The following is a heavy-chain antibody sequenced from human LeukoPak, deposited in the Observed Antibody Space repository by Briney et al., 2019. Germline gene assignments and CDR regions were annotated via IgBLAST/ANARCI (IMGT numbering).Heavy chain of an antibody. CDR1: GFTFSSYA. CDR2: ISGSGRTT. D-gene: IGHD3-10*02. CDR3: AELGITMIGGV. J-gene: IGHJ6*04. Sequence: GGSLRLSCAASGFTFSSYAMSWVRQAPGKGLEWVSGISGSGRTTYYADSVKGRFTISRDNSKNTLYLQMNSLRAEDTAVYYCAELGITMIGGVWGKGTTVTISS. V-gene: IGHV3-23*01.